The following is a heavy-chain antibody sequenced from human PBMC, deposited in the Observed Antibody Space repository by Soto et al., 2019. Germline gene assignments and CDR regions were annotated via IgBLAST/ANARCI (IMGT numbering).Heavy chain of an antibody. V-gene: IGHV4-61*01. CDR3: ARFVRSCSGTTCYTRADV. J-gene: IGHJ6*04. CDR1: GGSVSSDTHY. D-gene: IGHD2-2*02. CDR2: IYSSGST. Sequence: PSETLSLTCTVSGGSVSSDTHYWSWIRQPPGKRLEWIGFIYSSGSTNYNPSLKSRVTMSVDTSKNQFSLKLRSVIVADTAVYHCARFVRSCSGTTCYTRADVWGYGTTVTVSS.